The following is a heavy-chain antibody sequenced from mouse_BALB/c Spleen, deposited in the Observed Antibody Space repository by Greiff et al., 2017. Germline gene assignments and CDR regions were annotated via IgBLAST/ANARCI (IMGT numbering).Heavy chain of an antibody. CDR2: ISSGGSYT. Sequence: EVMLVESGGGLVKPGGSLKLSCAASGFTFSSYAMSWVRQSPEKRLEWVAEISSGGSYTYYPDTVTGRFTISRDNAKNTLYLEMSSLRSEDTAMYYCAREELRYAFAYWGQGTLVTVSA. J-gene: IGHJ3*01. D-gene: IGHD1-1*01. CDR3: AREELRYAFAY. CDR1: GFTFSSYA. V-gene: IGHV5-9-4*01.